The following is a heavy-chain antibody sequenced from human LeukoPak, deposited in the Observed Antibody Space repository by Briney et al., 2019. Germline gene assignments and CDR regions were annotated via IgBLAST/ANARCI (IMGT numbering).Heavy chain of an antibody. CDR1: GFTFSSYA. V-gene: IGHV3-30-3*01. CDR3: ARDAVGATSGDY. CDR2: ISYDGSNK. Sequence: GRSLRLSCAASGFTFSSYAMHWVRQAPGKGLEWVAVISYDGSNKYYADSVKGRFTISRDNSKNTLYLQMNSLRAEDTAVYYCARDAVGATSGDYWGQGTLVTVSS. D-gene: IGHD1-26*01. J-gene: IGHJ4*02.